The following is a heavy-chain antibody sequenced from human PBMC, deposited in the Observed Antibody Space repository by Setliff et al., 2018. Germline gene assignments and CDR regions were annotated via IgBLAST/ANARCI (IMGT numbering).Heavy chain of an antibody. CDR2: INHSGST. D-gene: IGHD5-12*01. CDR1: GGSFSGYY. V-gene: IGHV4-34*01. CDR3: ARGKRLPPPRTARGYSGYDY. J-gene: IGHJ4*02. Sequence: LSLTCAVYGGSFSGYYWSWIRQPPGKGLEWIGEINHSGSTNYNPSLKSRVTISVDTSKNQFSLKLSSVTAADTAVYYCARGKRLPPPRTARGYSGYDYWGQGTLVTVSS.